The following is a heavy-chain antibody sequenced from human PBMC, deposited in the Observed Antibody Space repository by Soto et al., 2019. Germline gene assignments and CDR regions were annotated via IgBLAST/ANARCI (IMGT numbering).Heavy chain of an antibody. CDR1: GGSFSGYY. J-gene: IGHJ6*02. D-gene: IGHD3-9*01. CDR2: INHSGST. CDR3: ARDGALRYFDWLPDYYGMDV. V-gene: IGHV4-34*01. Sequence: SETLSLTCAVYGGSFSGYYWSWIRQPPGKGLEWIGEINHSGSTNYNPSLKSRVTISVDTSKNQFSLKLSSVTAADTAVYYCARDGALRYFDWLPDYYGMDVWGQGTTVTVSS.